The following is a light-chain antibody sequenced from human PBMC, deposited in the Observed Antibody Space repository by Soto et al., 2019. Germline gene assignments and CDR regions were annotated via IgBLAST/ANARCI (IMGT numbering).Light chain of an antibody. CDR3: QSYDSSLSGRV. V-gene: IGLV1-40*01. Sequence: QSVLTQPPSVSWAPGQRVTISCTGSSSNIGAGYDVHWYQQLPGTAPKLLIYGNSNRPSGVPDRFSGSKSGTSASLAITGLQAEDEADYYCQSYDSSLSGRVFGTGTKLTVL. J-gene: IGLJ1*01. CDR2: GNS. CDR1: SSNIGAGYD.